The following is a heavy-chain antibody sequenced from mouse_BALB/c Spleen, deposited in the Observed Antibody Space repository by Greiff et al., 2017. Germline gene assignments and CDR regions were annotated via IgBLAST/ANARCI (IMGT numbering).Heavy chain of an antibody. J-gene: IGHJ3*01. V-gene: IGHV2-9*02. D-gene: IGHD2-4*01. CDR1: GFSLTSYG. CDR2: IWAGGST. CDR3: ARDEDYDYDWFAY. Sequence: VKLEESGPGLVAPSQSLSITCTVSGFSLTSYGVHWVRQPPGKGLEWLGVIWAGGSTNYNSALMSRLSISKDNSKSQVFLKMNSLQTDDTAMYYCARDEDYDYDWFAYGGQGTLVTVSA.